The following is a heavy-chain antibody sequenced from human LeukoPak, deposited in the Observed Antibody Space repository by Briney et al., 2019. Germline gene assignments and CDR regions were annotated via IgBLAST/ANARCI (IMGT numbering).Heavy chain of an antibody. CDR3: ARTAIQWSRPRYFDY. CDR1: GGSISSGAYY. D-gene: IGHD2-15*01. V-gene: IGHV4-31*03. J-gene: IGHJ4*02. Sequence: SETLSLTCTVSGGSISSGAYYWSWIRQHPGQGLEWIAYIYYSGSTYYTPSLKSRVTISVDTSKNQFSLKLSSVTAADTAVYYCARTAIQWSRPRYFDYWGQGTLVTVSS. CDR2: IYYSGST.